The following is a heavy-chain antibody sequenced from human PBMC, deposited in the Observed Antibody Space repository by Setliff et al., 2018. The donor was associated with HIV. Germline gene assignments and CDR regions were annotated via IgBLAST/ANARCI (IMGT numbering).Heavy chain of an antibody. Sequence: ASVKVSCKVSGYTLTELSMHWVRQAPGKGLEWMGSFDPEDGETTYAQKFQGRVTMTEDTSTDTAYMELSSLRSEDTAVYYCATDRPTYYDCVWGSPNGRKAFDIWGQGTMVTVSS. CDR3: ATDRPTYYDCVWGSPNGRKAFDI. D-gene: IGHD3-16*01. CDR1: GYTLTELS. CDR2: FDPEDGET. J-gene: IGHJ3*02. V-gene: IGHV1-24*01.